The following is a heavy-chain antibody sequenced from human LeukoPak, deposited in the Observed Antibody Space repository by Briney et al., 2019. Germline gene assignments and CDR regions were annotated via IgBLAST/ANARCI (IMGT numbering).Heavy chain of an antibody. V-gene: IGHV1-46*01. Sequence: ASVKVSCKASGYTFTSYYMHWVRQAPGQGLEWMGIINPSGSTSYAQKFQGRVTMTRDMSTSTVYMELSSLRSEDTAVYYCARLGDQEAVGGDYWGQGTLVTVSS. J-gene: IGHJ4*02. CDR2: INPSGST. D-gene: IGHD6-19*01. CDR1: GYTFTSYY. CDR3: ARLGDQEAVGGDY.